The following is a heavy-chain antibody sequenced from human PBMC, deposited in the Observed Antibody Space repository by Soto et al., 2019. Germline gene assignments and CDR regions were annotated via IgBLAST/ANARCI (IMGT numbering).Heavy chain of an antibody. CDR1: GYTFTSYY. Sequence: QVQLVQSGAEVKKPGASVKVSCTASGYTFTSYYMHWVRQAPGQGLEWMGMINPSGGTTTYAQRFQGRVTMTRDTSTSTVYMELSRLRSEDTAVYYCARDSRALLWFGELYPYGMDVWGQGTTVTVSS. D-gene: IGHD3-10*01. J-gene: IGHJ6*02. CDR3: ARDSRALLWFGELYPYGMDV. V-gene: IGHV1-46*01. CDR2: INPSGGTT.